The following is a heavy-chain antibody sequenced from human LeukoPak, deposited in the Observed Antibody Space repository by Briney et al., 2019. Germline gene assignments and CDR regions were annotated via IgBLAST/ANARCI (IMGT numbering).Heavy chain of an antibody. CDR1: GFTFNTYS. CDR2: ISSDGGEK. D-gene: IGHD2-15*01. J-gene: IGHJ4*02. V-gene: IGHV3-30*04. Sequence: PGRSLRLSCAASGFTFNTYSMHWLRQAPGRGLEWVAFISSDGGEKYYADSLKGRFTISRDNSKNTVYLQMNSLRAEDAAVYYCARAPVTSCRGAFCYPFDYWGPGILVTVSS. CDR3: ARAPVTSCRGAFCYPFDY.